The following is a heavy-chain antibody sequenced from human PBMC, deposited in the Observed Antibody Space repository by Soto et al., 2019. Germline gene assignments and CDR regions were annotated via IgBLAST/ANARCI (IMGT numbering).Heavy chain of an antibody. V-gene: IGHV3-23*01. Sequence: GGSLRLSCAASGFTFSGSAMHWVRQASGKGLEWVSASGSGGSTYYADSVKGRFTISRDSSKNTLYLQMNSLRAEDTAVYYCVNLNSWSPPLVIDFWGQGTMVTVSS. CDR3: VNLNSWSPPLVIDF. CDR2: SGSGGST. CDR1: GFTFSGSA. J-gene: IGHJ3*01. D-gene: IGHD1-7*01.